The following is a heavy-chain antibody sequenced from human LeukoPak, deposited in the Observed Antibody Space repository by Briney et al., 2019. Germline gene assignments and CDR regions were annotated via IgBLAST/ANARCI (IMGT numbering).Heavy chain of an antibody. CDR3: AREGEVIVTDNLFY. CDR1: GYTFTSYY. Sequence: ASVKVSCKASGYTFTSYYMHWVRQAPGQGLEWMGVINPSGGSTTYAQMFQGRVTMTRDTSTRTVYMELSSLRSEDTAAYYCAREGEVIVTDNLFYWGQGTLVTVSS. D-gene: IGHD2-21*01. CDR2: INPSGGST. V-gene: IGHV1-46*01. J-gene: IGHJ4*02.